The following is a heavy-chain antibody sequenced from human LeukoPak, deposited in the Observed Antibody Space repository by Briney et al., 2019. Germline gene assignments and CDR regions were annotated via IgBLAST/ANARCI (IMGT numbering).Heavy chain of an antibody. J-gene: IGHJ5*02. CDR1: GFTVSSSY. CDR3: AREAVVNWFDP. Sequence: GGSLRLSCAASGFTVSSSYMSWVRQAPGKGLEWVSVIYSGGTTYYADSVKGRFTISRDNLKNTLYLQMNSLRVEDTAVYYCAREAVVNWFDPWGQGTLVTVSS. CDR2: IYSGGTT. V-gene: IGHV3-53*01.